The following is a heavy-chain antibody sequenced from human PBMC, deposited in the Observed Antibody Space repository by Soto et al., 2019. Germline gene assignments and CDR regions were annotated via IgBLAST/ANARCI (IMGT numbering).Heavy chain of an antibody. Sequence: QVQLQESGPGLVKPSGTLSLTCAVSGGSISSSNWWSWVRQPPGKGLEWIGEIYHSGSTNYNPSLKSGVTISVDKSKNQFSLKLSSVTAADTAVYYCARDSWRVDTALGAFDIWGQGTMVTVSS. D-gene: IGHD5-18*01. V-gene: IGHV4-4*02. CDR1: GGSISSSNW. J-gene: IGHJ3*02. CDR2: IYHSGST. CDR3: ARDSWRVDTALGAFDI.